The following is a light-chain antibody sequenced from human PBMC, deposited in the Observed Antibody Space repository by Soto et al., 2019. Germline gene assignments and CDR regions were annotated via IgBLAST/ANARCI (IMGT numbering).Light chain of an antibody. Sequence: QSALTQPAAVSGSPGQSITISCTGTSSDVGGYNCVSWFQQHPDKAPKLIISEVTNRPSGVSDRFSGSKSGNTASLTISGLQDEDEADYYCSSYSGRSTYVFGSGTKVTVL. CDR1: SSDVGGYNC. J-gene: IGLJ1*01. CDR3: SSYSGRSTYV. V-gene: IGLV2-14*01. CDR2: EVT.